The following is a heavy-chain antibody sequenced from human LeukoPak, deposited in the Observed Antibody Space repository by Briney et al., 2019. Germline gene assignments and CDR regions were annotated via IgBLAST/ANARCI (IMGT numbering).Heavy chain of an antibody. CDR1: GYTFIGYY. CDR2: VNPNSGVT. J-gene: IGHJ5*02. CDR3: ARGPPEYCSGGTCYSGRNWLDP. D-gene: IGHD2-15*01. V-gene: IGHV1-2*02. Sequence: ASVKVSCKASGYTFIGYYIHWVRQAPGQGLEWMGSVNPNSGVTDYAQKFQGRVTLTGDTAISTAYMTLSRLRFDDTAFYYCARGPPEYCSGGTCYSGRNWLDPWGQGTLVTVSS.